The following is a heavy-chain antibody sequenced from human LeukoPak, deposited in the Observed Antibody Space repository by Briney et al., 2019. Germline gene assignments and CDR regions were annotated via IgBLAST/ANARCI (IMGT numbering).Heavy chain of an antibody. Sequence: SETLSLTCTVSGGSISSYYWSWIRQPPGKGLEWIGYIYYSGSTNYNPSLKSRVTISVDTSKNQFSLKLSSVTAADTAVYYCARVRDYYDSPWAFDIWGQGTMVTVSS. CDR1: GGSISSYY. CDR2: IYYSGST. V-gene: IGHV4-59*01. CDR3: ARVRDYYDSPWAFDI. D-gene: IGHD3-22*01. J-gene: IGHJ3*02.